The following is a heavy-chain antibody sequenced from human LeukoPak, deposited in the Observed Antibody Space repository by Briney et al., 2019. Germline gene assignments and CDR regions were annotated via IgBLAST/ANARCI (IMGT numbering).Heavy chain of an antibody. V-gene: IGHV1-69*05. CDR3: ARGGPAASYYYYMDV. J-gene: IGHJ6*03. CDR1: GGTFSSYA. Sequence: ASVKVSCKASGGTFSSYAISWVRQAPGQGLEWMGRIIPIFGTANYAQKFQGRVTITTDESTSTAYMELSSLRSEDTAVYYCARGGPAASYYYYMDVWGKGTTVTVSS. D-gene: IGHD2-2*01. CDR2: IIPIFGTA.